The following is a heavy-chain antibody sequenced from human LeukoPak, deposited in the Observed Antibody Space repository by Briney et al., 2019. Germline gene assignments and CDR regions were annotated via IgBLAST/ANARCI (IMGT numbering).Heavy chain of an antibody. CDR3: ARAIVVTAAPDY. J-gene: IGHJ4*02. CDR1: GDSINSSVYY. D-gene: IGHD2-21*02. CDR2: IFYTGTT. V-gene: IGHV4-31*03. Sequence: PSQTLSLTCTVSGDSINSSVYYWTWIRQHPGTGLEWIGYIFYTGTTYYNPSLKSRVAISADTSRNQFSLNLTSVTAADTAVYYCARAIVVTAAPDYWGQGTLVTVSS.